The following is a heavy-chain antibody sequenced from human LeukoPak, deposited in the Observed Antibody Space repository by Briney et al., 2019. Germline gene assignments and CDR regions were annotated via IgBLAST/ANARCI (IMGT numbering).Heavy chain of an antibody. D-gene: IGHD1-26*01. CDR3: AKPTRGSGSFIIDY. CDR1: GFTFRNYC. Sequence: GRSLRLSCAASGFTFRNYCMHWVRQAPGKGLEGVADIWYDGSYKYYVDSVKGRFTISRDNSKNTLYLQMNSLRSEDTAVYYCAKPTRGSGSFIIDYWGQGPLVTVSS. V-gene: IGHV3-33*06. J-gene: IGHJ4*02. CDR2: IWYDGSYK.